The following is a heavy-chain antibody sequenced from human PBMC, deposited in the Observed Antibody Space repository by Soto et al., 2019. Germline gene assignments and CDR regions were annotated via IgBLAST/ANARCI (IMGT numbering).Heavy chain of an antibody. CDR1: GFIFSDHY. Sequence: PGGSLRLSCAASGFIFSDHYMTWIRQAPGKGLEWVSYISSGGSTIYYADSVKGRFTISRDNPKNSLYLQLNSLRDEDTAVYYCARAPRGYSHAYDYWGQGTLVTVSS. V-gene: IGHV3-11*01. CDR3: ARAPRGYSHAYDY. CDR2: ISSGGSTI. D-gene: IGHD5-18*01. J-gene: IGHJ4*02.